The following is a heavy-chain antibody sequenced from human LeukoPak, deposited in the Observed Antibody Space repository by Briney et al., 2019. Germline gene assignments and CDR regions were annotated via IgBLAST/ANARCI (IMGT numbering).Heavy chain of an antibody. V-gene: IGHV4-61*02. D-gene: IGHD5-18*01. CDR3: ARLYSGLDY. Sequence: PSETLSLTCTVSGGSISSGSYYWSWIRQPAGKGLEWIGRIYTSGSTNYNPSLKSRVTISVDTSKNQFSLKLSSVTAADTAVYYCARLYSGLDYWGQGTLVTVSS. CDR1: GGSISSGSYY. J-gene: IGHJ4*02. CDR2: IYTSGST.